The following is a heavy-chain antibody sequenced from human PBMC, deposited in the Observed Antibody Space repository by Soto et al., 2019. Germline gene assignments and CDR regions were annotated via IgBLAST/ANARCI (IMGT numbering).Heavy chain of an antibody. D-gene: IGHD2-8*02. CDR3: ARWGLSVLYIDY. CDR2: IRSSGVST. V-gene: IGHV3-23*01. CDR1: GFTFNRYA. Sequence: EVQLLESGGGLVQPGGSLRLSCAASGFTFNRYAMSWVRQAPGKGLEWVSGIRSSGVSTFYADSLKGRFTISRDNSKNTLSLQMNSLRAEDTAVYYCARWGLSVLYIDYWGQGTLVTVSP. J-gene: IGHJ4*02.